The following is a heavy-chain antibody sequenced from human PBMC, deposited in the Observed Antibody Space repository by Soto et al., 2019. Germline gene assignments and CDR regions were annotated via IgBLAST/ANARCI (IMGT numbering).Heavy chain of an antibody. CDR2: IFHSGST. CDR3: ARLVNMVTAPAGFDY. CDR1: GGSISSNNW. V-gene: IGHV4-4*02. D-gene: IGHD2-21*02. Sequence: SETLSLTCAVSGGSISSNNWWSWVRQPPGKGLEWIGEIFHSGSTNYNPSLKSRVTVLLDKSKNQFSLKLTSVTAADTAVYYCARLVNMVTAPAGFDYWGPGILVTVSS. J-gene: IGHJ4*02.